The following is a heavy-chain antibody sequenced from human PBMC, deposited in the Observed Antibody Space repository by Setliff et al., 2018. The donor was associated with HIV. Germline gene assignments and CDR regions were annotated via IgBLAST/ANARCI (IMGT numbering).Heavy chain of an antibody. CDR1: GYTFTSYY. D-gene: IGHD3-10*01. Sequence: ASVKVSCKASGYTFTSYYMHWVRQAPGQGLEWMGVINPINGDAIYAQNFQGRVTMTRDTSINAAYMELRGLRSDDTAVYYCARNFGLSPSGKYYYYYGMDIWGQGTTVTVSS. V-gene: IGHV1-2*02. J-gene: IGHJ6*02. CDR3: ARNFGLSPSGKYYYYYGMDI. CDR2: INPINGDA.